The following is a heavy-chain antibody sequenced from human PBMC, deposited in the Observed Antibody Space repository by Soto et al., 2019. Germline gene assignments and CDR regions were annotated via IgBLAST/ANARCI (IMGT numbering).Heavy chain of an antibody. V-gene: IGHV1-18*01. CDR2: ISAYNGNT. CDR3: ARDPGIVGPPGYFDY. CDR1: GYTFTSYG. J-gene: IGHJ4*02. D-gene: IGHD1-26*01. Sequence: ASVKGSCNASGYTFTSYGISWVRQAPGQGLEWMGWISAYNGNTNYAQKLQGRVTMTTDTSTSTAYMELRSLRSDDTAVYYCARDPGIVGPPGYFDYWGQGTRVIVSS.